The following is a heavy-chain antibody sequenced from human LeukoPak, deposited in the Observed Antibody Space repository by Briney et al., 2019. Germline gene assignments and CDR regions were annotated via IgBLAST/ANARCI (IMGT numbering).Heavy chain of an antibody. CDR2: INPSGGST. Sequence: AASVKVSCKASGYTFTSYNMHWVRQAPGQGLEWMGIINPSGGSTSYAQKFQGRVTMTRDTSTSTVYMELSSLRSEDTAVYYCARDYYGSGSYAGTFDYWGQGTLVTVSS. CDR1: GYTFTSYN. V-gene: IGHV1-46*01. J-gene: IGHJ4*02. CDR3: ARDYYGSGSYAGTFDY. D-gene: IGHD3-10*01.